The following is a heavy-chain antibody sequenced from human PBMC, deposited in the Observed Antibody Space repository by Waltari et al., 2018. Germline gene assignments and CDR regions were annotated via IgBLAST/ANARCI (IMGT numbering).Heavy chain of an antibody. J-gene: IGHJ3*02. Sequence: QVQLVQSGAEVKRPGSSVKVSCKASAGAFRSYAITWVRQAPGHGLEWVGGMIPIYGTPNFAQKFQGRVTFTADESTTTAYMELTSLKSEDTAIYYCARRNLGYAFDIWGQGTLVTVSS. V-gene: IGHV1-69*12. CDR2: MIPIYGTP. CDR1: AGAFRSYA. CDR3: ARRNLGYAFDI. D-gene: IGHD1-26*01.